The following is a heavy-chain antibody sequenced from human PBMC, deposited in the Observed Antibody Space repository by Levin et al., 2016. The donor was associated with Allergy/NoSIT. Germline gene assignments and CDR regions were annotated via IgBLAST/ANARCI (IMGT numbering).Heavy chain of an antibody. D-gene: IGHD3-22*01. J-gene: IGHJ3*02. CDR3: ARPYDNSGYYAFDI. CDR2: ISTSSRYI. V-gene: IGHV3-21*01. Sequence: GGSLRLSCAVSGFTFSNYSMNWVRQAPGKGLEWVSSISTSSRYIYYADSVKGRFTVSRDNAKNSLYLQMNSLRAEDTAVYYCARPYDNSGYYAFDIWGQGTMVIVSS. CDR1: GFTFSNYS.